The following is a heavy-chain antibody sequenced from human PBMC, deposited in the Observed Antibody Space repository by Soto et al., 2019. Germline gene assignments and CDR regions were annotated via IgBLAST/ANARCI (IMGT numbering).Heavy chain of an antibody. V-gene: IGHV3-23*01. CDR2: ILSSGAST. Sequence: PGGSLRLSCAATGFTFSNYAMNWVRQPPGTGLERVSVILSSGASTYYADSVEGRFTISRDNSKNTLYLYMNSLRVEDSALYYCARAYSGSYYGAFDIWGQGTMVTVSS. CDR3: ARAYSGSYYGAFDI. CDR1: GFTFSNYA. D-gene: IGHD1-26*01. J-gene: IGHJ3*02.